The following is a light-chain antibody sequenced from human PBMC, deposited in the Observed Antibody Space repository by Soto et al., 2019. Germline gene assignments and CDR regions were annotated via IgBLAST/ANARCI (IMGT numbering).Light chain of an antibody. Sequence: QSALTQPPSVSGSPGQRVTISCTGSSSNIGAGYDVQWYQQLPGAAPKLLIFGNSNRPSGVPDRFSGSRSGTSASLAITGLQAADEADYFCQSYDISLSVSVIFGGGTKVTVL. CDR2: GNS. CDR3: QSYDISLSVSVI. V-gene: IGLV1-40*01. CDR1: SSNIGAGYD. J-gene: IGLJ2*01.